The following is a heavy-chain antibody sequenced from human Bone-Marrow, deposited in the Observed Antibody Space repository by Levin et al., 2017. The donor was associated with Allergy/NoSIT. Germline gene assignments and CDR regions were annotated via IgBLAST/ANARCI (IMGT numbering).Heavy chain of an antibody. Sequence: SETLSLTCTVSGGSITSYYWSWIRQPPGGGLEWLGSVYYSGSTNYNPSLKSRVTISVDSSKKQFSLRLNSVTAADTAVYFCARGTFGEVLQWGQGTLVTVSS. D-gene: IGHD3-16*01. CDR2: VYYSGST. CDR3: ARGTFGEVLQ. CDR1: GGSITSYY. V-gene: IGHV4-59*12. J-gene: IGHJ4*02.